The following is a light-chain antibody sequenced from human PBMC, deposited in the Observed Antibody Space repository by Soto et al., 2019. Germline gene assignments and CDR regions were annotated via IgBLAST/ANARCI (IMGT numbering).Light chain of an antibody. J-gene: IGKJ4*01. V-gene: IGKV3-15*01. CDR2: GAS. CDR1: QSVSSN. CDR3: QQYNNWPFT. Sequence: EIVMTQSPATLSVSPGERATLSCRASQSVSSNLAWYQQKPGQAPRLLIYGASTRATGIPARFSGSGSGTEFTLIISSLQSEEFAVYYCQQYNNWPFTFGGGTKVEIK.